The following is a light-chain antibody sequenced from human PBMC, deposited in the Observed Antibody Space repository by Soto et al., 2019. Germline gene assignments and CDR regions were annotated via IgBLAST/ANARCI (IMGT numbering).Light chain of an antibody. J-gene: IGKJ4*02. V-gene: IGKV3-15*01. CDR2: AAS. CDR1: QSVSTN. Sequence: EIVMTQSPATLSVSPGERATLSCRASQSVSTNLAWYQQKPGQAPKVLIYAASTRATGIPARFSGSGSGTEFTITISTLQSEDFAVYYCQQYDMTSGFGVGTKVEIK. CDR3: QQYDMTSG.